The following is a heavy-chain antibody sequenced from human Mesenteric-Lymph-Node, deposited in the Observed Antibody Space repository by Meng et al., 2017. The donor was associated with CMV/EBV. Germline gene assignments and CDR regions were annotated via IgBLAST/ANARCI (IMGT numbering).Heavy chain of an antibody. CDR1: GGPFSGYY. J-gene: IGHJ5*02. D-gene: IGHD2-2*03. V-gene: IGHV4-34*01. CDR2: INDLGST. Sequence: GSLRLSCAVYGGPFSGYYWSWIRQPPGKGLEWIGQINDLGSTHYNPSLTGRVTMSVDTSKTQFSLKLSSVTAADTAVYYCTRRLALVIVAGPTAKRPWFDPWGQGTLVTVSS. CDR3: TRRLALVIVAGPTAKRPWFDP.